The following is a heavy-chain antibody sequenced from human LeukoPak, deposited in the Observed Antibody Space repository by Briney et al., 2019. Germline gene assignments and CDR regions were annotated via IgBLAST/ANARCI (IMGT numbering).Heavy chain of an antibody. J-gene: IGHJ4*02. D-gene: IGHD3-10*01. CDR2: IYNGGST. Sequence: PGGSLRLSCAASGFTVSSNYMSWVRQAPGKGLEWVSVIYNGGSTYYADAVQVRSPISRDNSKNTLYLQMNSLRAEDTAVYYCAREGHGSGSYWDYWGQGTLVTVSS. V-gene: IGHV3-53*01. CDR3: AREGHGSGSYWDY. CDR1: GFTVSSNY.